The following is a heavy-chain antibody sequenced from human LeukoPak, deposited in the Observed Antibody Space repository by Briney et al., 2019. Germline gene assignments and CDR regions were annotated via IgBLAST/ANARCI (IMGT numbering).Heavy chain of an antibody. J-gene: IGHJ4*02. D-gene: IGHD1-7*01. Sequence: ASVKVSCKASGYTFTGYYMHWVRQAPGQGLEWMGWINPNSGGTNYAQKFQGRVTMTRDTSISTAYMELSRLRSDDTAVYYCARMSNWNYQGFESWGQGTLVTVFS. V-gene: IGHV1-2*02. CDR3: ARMSNWNYQGFES. CDR1: GYTFTGYY. CDR2: INPNSGGT.